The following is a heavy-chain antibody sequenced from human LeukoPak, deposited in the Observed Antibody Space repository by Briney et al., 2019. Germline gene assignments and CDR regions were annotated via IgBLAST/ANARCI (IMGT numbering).Heavy chain of an antibody. Sequence: ASVKVSCKVSGYTLTELSMHWVRQAPGKGLEWMGGFDPEDGETIYAQKFQGRVTMTEDTSTDTAYMELSSLRSEDTAVYYCATQGVVPAAIRVNYYYMDVWGKGTTVTVSS. D-gene: IGHD2-2*01. J-gene: IGHJ6*03. CDR3: ATQGVVPAAIRVNYYYMDV. V-gene: IGHV1-24*01. CDR1: GYTLTELS. CDR2: FDPEDGET.